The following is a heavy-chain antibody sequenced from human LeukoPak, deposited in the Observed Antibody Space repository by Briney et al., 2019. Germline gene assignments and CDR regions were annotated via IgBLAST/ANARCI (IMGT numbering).Heavy chain of an antibody. J-gene: IGHJ4*02. Sequence: GGSLRLSCAASGFTFSSYSMNWVRQAPGKGLEWVSSISSSSSYIYYADSVKGRFTISRDNAKNSLYLQMNSLRAEDTAVYYCARDTTGYSTSYFDYWGRGTLVTVSS. CDR3: ARDTTGYSTSYFDY. V-gene: IGHV3-21*01. CDR2: ISSSSSYI. CDR1: GFTFSSYS. D-gene: IGHD3-9*01.